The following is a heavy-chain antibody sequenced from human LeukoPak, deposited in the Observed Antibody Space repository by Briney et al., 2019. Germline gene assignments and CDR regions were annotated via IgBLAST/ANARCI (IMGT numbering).Heavy chain of an antibody. CDR1: TFTVIDHY. CDR3: ARGAGVSHYYYYAMDI. V-gene: IGHV3-66*02. D-gene: IGHD2-21*01. J-gene: IGHJ6*02. CDR2: IYPGGST. Sequence: PGGSLRLSCAASTFTVIDHYMTWVRQAPGRGLEWVAAIYPGGSTYYADSVKGRFTISRDKSKNTLYLQMNTLGAEETAVCYCARGAGVSHYYYYAMDIWGQGTTVTVSS.